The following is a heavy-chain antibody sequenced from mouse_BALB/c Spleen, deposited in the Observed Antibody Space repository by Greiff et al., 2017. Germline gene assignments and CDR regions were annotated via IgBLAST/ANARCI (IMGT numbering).Heavy chain of an antibody. CDR3: ARDRGRSYWYFDV. V-gene: IGHV5-9-4*01. CDR1: GFTFSSYA. J-gene: IGHJ1*01. D-gene: IGHD1-1*01. CDR2: ISSGGSYT. Sequence: EVQLVESGGGLVKPGGSLKLSCAASGFTFSSYAMSWVRQSPEKRLVWVAEISSGGSYTYYPDTVTGRFTISRDNAKNTLYLEMSSLRSEDTAMYYCARDRGRSYWYFDVWGAGTTVTVSS.